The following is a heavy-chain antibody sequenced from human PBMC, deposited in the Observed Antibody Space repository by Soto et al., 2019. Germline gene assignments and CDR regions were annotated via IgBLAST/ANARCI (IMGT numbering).Heavy chain of an antibody. J-gene: IGHJ6*02. Sequence: VASVKVSCKASGYTFTSYGISWVRQAPGQGLEWMGWISAYNGNTNYAQKLQGRVTMTTDTSTSTAYMELRSLRSDDTAVYYCARDTVPIWFGELYGMDVWGQGTTVTVSS. CDR3: ARDTVPIWFGELYGMDV. D-gene: IGHD3-10*01. V-gene: IGHV1-18*04. CDR1: GYTFTSYG. CDR2: ISAYNGNT.